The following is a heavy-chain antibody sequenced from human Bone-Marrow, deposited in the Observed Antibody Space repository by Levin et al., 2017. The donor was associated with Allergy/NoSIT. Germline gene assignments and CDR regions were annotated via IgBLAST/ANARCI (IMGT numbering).Heavy chain of an antibody. CDR1: GGSISSSSYY. V-gene: IGHV4-39*07. CDR2: IYYSGST. CDR3: AKDHSGLRTPNWFDP. D-gene: IGHD5-12*01. Sequence: PSETLSLTCTVSGGSISSSSYYWGWIRQPPGKGLEWIGSIYYSGSTYYNPSLKSRVTISIDTSKNQFSLKLSSVTAADTAVYYCAKDHSGLRTPNWFDPWGQGTLVTVSS. J-gene: IGHJ5*02.